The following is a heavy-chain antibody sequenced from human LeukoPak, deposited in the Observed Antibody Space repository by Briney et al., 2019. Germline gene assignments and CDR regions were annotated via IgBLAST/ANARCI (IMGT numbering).Heavy chain of an antibody. J-gene: IGHJ4*02. CDR2: IYYSGST. CDR1: GGSISSSSYY. Sequence: SETLSLTCTVSGGSISSSSYYWGWIRQPPGKGLEWIGSIYYSGSTYYNPSLKSRVTISVDTSKNQFSLKLSSVTAADTAVYYCASPSIYCSSTSCFDYWGQGTLVTVSS. V-gene: IGHV4-39*01. CDR3: ASPSIYCSSTSCFDY. D-gene: IGHD2-2*01.